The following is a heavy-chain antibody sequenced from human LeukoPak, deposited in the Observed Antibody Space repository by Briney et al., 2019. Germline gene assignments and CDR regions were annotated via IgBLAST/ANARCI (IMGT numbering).Heavy chain of an antibody. J-gene: IGHJ4*02. CDR3: AGGHPMITFGGVIVIEDY. Sequence: SETLSLTCAVYGGSFSGYYWRLIRQPPGKGLEWIGEINHSGSTNYNPSLKSRVTILVDTSKNQFSLKLSSVTAADTAVYYCAGGHPMITFGGVIVIEDYWGQGTLVTVSS. CDR1: GGSFSGYY. V-gene: IGHV4-34*01. CDR2: INHSGST. D-gene: IGHD3-16*02.